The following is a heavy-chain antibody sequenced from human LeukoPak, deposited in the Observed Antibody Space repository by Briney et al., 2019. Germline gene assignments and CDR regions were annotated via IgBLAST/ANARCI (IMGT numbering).Heavy chain of an antibody. D-gene: IGHD3-22*01. CDR3: ASLRYYDSSGFGY. V-gene: IGHV1-2*02. Sequence: ASVKVSCKASGYTFTGYYMHWVRQAPGQGLEWMGWINPNSGGTNYAQKFQGRVTMTRDTSISTAYMELSRLRSDDTAVCYCASLRYYDSSGFGYWGQGTLVTVSS. CDR1: GYTFTGYY. CDR2: INPNSGGT. J-gene: IGHJ4*02.